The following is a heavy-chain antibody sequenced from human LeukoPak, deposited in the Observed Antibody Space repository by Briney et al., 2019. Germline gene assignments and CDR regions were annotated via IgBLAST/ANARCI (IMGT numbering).Heavy chain of an antibody. CDR2: SCPFRSTP. Sequence: PGRSLGLSCAASGFTFSTYGMHWVRQAPGEGLLWVSRSCPFRSTPVYADSVKGRFTISRDDAKNSLYLQMNSLRGEDTAVYYCVRGSAPERGLDYWGQGIRVTVSS. D-gene: IGHD6-25*01. CDR1: GFTFSTYG. CDR3: VRGSAPERGLDY. J-gene: IGHJ4*02. V-gene: IGHV3-74*01.